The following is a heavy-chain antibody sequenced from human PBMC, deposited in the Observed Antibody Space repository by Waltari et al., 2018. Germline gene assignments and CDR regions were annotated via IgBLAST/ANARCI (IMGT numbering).Heavy chain of an antibody. CDR1: GYTFTSYG. CDR3: ARNIAAAGLGYYYYYMDV. CDR2: ISANNGNT. J-gene: IGHJ6*03. D-gene: IGHD6-13*01. Sequence: QVQLVQSGAEVKKPGASVKVSCKASGYTFTSYGISWVRQAPGQGLEWMGWISANNGNTNYAQKVQGRVTMTTDTSTSTAYMELRSLRSDDTAVYYCARNIAAAGLGYYYYYMDVWGKGTTVTVSS. V-gene: IGHV1-18*01.